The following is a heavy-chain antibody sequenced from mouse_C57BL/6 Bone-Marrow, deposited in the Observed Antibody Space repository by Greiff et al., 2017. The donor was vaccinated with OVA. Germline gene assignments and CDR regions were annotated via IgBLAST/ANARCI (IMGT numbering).Heavy chain of an antibody. CDR2: IWSGGST. CDR1: GFSLTSYG. Sequence: QVQLKQSGPGLVQPSQSLSITCTVSGFSLTSYGVHWVRQSPGKGLEWLGVIWSGGSTDYNAAFISRLSISKDNSKSQVFFKMISLQADDTAIYYCARNSASWFAYWGQGTLVTVSA. CDR3: ARNSASWFAY. J-gene: IGHJ3*01. V-gene: IGHV2-2*01. D-gene: IGHD6-1*01.